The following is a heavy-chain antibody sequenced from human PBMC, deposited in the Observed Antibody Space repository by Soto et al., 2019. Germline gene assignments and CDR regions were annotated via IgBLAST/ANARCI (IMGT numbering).Heavy chain of an antibody. Sequence: ASVKVSCKASGYTFTSYYMHWVRQAPGQGLEWMGIINPSGGSTSYAQKFQGRVTMTRDTSTSTVYMELSSLRSEDTAVYYCAREPSVGATTPTGSYFDYWGQGTLVNVSS. CDR1: GYTFTSYY. CDR2: INPSGGST. J-gene: IGHJ4*02. D-gene: IGHD1-26*01. CDR3: AREPSVGATTPTGSYFDY. V-gene: IGHV1-46*01.